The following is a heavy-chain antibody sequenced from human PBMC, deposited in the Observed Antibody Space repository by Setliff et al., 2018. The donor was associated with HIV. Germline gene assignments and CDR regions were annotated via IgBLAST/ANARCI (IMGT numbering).Heavy chain of an antibody. V-gene: IGHV4-39*07. Sequence: PSETLSLTCTVSPESISSNNYYWAWIRQTPGKGLEWIADIAYSGTTMYTNYNPSLESRVIISEDTSRDQFFLKLTSVTADDTGIYYCARGPPFAYWGQGLLVTVSS. CDR2: IAYSGTTMYT. CDR3: ARGPPFAY. CDR1: PESISSNNYY. J-gene: IGHJ4*02.